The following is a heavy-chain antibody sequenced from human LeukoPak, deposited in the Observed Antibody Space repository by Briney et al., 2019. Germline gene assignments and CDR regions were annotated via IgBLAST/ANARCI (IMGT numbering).Heavy chain of an antibody. D-gene: IGHD1-26*01. Sequence: KPSETLSLTCSVSGGSMSSDYWSWIRQPPGKRLEWIGRMYGNGGTNYSPSLQSRVTMSVDTPTRRLSLRLNSVTAADTAVYYCTRQTARKWDLPGSFDSWGQGILVIVSS. CDR1: GGSMSSDY. J-gene: IGHJ4*02. V-gene: IGHV4-59*08. CDR3: TRQTARKWDLPGSFDS. CDR2: MYGNGGT.